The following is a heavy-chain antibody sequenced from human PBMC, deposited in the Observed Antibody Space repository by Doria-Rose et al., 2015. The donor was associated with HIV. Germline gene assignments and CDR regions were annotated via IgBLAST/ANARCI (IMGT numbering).Heavy chain of an antibody. D-gene: IGHD6-13*01. CDR2: IFSDDER. J-gene: IGHJ4*02. Sequence: QVTLKESGPVLVKPTETLTLTCTVSGVSLSSPGMGVSWTRQPPGKALEWLANIFSDDERSYKTSLKSRLTISRRTSNSQVVLTMTDMDPVDTATYYCARIKSSRWYHKYYFDFWGQGTLVIVSA. V-gene: IGHV2-26*01. CDR1: GVSLSSPGMG. CDR3: ARIKSSRWYHKYYFDF.